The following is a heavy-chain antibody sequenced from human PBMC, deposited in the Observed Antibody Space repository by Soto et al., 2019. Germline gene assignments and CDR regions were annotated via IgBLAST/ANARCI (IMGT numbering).Heavy chain of an antibody. CDR3: ARGGTLWFGELPSDY. V-gene: IGHV3-11*06. CDR1: GFTFDDYY. Sequence: QVQLVESGGGLVKPGGSLRLSCAASGFTFDDYYMNWFRQAPGRGLEWLSYISRNSDFANYADSVKGRFTVSRDNAKNSRFLQMNSLRAEDTAVYYCARGGTLWFGELPSDYWGQGTLVTVSS. D-gene: IGHD3-10*01. J-gene: IGHJ4*02. CDR2: ISRNSDFA.